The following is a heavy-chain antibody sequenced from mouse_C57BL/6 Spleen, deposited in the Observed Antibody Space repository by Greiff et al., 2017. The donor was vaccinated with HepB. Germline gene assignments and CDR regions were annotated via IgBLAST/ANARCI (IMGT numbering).Heavy chain of an antibody. CDR1: GFTFSSYG. Sequence: EVQLVESGGDLVKPGGSLKLSCAASGFTFSSYGMSWVRQTPDKRLEWVATISSGGSYTYYPDSVKGRFTISRDNAKNTLYLQMSSLKSEDTAMYYCASLMITTHYFDYWGQGTTLTVSS. J-gene: IGHJ2*01. CDR3: ASLMITTHYFDY. V-gene: IGHV5-6*01. D-gene: IGHD2-4*01. CDR2: ISSGGSYT.